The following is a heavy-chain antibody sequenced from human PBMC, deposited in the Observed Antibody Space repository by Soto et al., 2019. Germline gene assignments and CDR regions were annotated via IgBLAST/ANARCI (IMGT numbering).Heavy chain of an antibody. J-gene: IGHJ6*02. Sequence: QVQLVQSGAEVKKPGSSVKVSCKASGGTFSSYAISWVRQAPGQGLEWMGGIIPIFGTANYAQKFQGRVTITAHESTRTAYMALSSLRSEETAVYFCARHVPTAGYYYGMDVWGQGTTVTVSS. CDR2: IIPIFGTA. CDR3: ARHVPTAGYYYGMDV. V-gene: IGHV1-69*12. CDR1: GGTFSSYA. D-gene: IGHD2-2*01.